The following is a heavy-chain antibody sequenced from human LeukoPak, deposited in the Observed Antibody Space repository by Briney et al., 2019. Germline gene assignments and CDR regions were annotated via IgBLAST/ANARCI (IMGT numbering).Heavy chain of an antibody. V-gene: IGHV1-69*04. Sequence: ASVKVSCKASGGTFSSYAISWGRQGPGEGLEWVGRIIPILGIANYAQTFQGRVTITADKPTSTAYMELSSLRSEDTAVYYCARGDMVRGVIISDDAFDIWGRGTMVTVSS. CDR1: GGTFSSYA. CDR3: ARGDMVRGVIISDDAFDI. CDR2: IIPILGIA. D-gene: IGHD3-10*01. J-gene: IGHJ3*02.